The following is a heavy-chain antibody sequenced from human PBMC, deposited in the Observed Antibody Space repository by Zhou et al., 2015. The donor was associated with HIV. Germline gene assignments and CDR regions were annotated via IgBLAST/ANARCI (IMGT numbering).Heavy chain of an antibody. CDR3: TREPPGTGDFDY. Sequence: QVQLVQSGAEVKKPGASMKVSCKASGYTFTSYGISWVRQAPGQGLEWMGWISAYNDNTKYAQKLQGRVTMTTDTSTSTAYMELSSLRSEDTAVYYCTREPPGTGDFDYWGQGTLVTVSS. CDR1: GYTFTSYG. J-gene: IGHJ4*02. CDR2: ISAYNDNT. V-gene: IGHV1-18*01. D-gene: IGHD6-13*01.